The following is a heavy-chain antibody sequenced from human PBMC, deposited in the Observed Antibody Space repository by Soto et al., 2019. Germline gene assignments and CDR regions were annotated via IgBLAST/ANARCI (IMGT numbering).Heavy chain of an antibody. CDR1: GFTFSSYA. J-gene: IGHJ4*02. CDR2: ISYNGSNK. D-gene: IGHD6-19*01. Sequence: QVQLVESGGGVVQPGRSLRLSCAASGFTFSSYAMHWVRQAPGKGLEWVAVISYNGSNKYYADSVKGRFTISRDNSKNTLYLQMNSLRAEDTAVYHCARGDGSGISPGPYYWGKGTLVNVSS. CDR3: ARGDGSGISPGPYY. V-gene: IGHV3-30-3*01.